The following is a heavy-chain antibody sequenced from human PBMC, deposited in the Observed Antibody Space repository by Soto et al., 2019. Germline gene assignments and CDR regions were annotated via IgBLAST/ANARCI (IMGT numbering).Heavy chain of an antibody. Sequence: AWVXVSFQSPFYTFYLYGITFLRQAAGQGLEGMGWINTYNVNTHYAQKFQGRVTLTTDTSSSTAYMELRGLRSDDTAVYYCATGIRSGNLSTPSDYCGQGALVTVSS. CDR2: INTYNVNT. CDR1: FYTFYLYG. V-gene: IGHV1-18*01. J-gene: IGHJ4*02. D-gene: IGHD2-15*01. CDR3: ATGIRSGNLSTPSDY.